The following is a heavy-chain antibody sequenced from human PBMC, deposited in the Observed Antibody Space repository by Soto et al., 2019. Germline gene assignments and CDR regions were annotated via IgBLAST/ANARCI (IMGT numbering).Heavy chain of an antibody. CDR3: ARRANCSTAVCYLDP. D-gene: IGHD2-2*01. J-gene: IGHJ5*02. CDR2: IYPGDSDT. V-gene: IGHV5-51*01. CDR1: GYIFPHFW. Sequence: ESVKISCQASGYIFPHFWVAWVRQMPWEGLEWMGIIYPGDSDTRYNPSFQGQVTISADKSISTAYLEWSRLKASDTAMYYCARRANCSTAVCYLDPWRQGALVTVSS.